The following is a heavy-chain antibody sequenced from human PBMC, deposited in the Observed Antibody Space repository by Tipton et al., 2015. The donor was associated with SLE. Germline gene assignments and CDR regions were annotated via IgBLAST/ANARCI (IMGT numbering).Heavy chain of an antibody. J-gene: IGHJ4*02. CDR1: GGSISSSSYY. D-gene: IGHD5-12*01. V-gene: IGHV4-39*07. CDR3: ARGRDIVATIRFDY. Sequence: LRLSCTVSGGSISSSSYYWGWIRQPPGKGLEWIGSIYYSGSTYYNPSLKSRVTISVDTSKNQFSLKLSSVTAADTAVYYCARGRDIVATIRFDYWGQGTLVTVSS. CDR2: IYYSGST.